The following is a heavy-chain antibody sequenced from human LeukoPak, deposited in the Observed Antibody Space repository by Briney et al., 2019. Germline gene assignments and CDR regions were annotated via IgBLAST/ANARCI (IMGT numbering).Heavy chain of an antibody. CDR3: ARDRGYCTNGVCYFDY. D-gene: IGHD2-8*01. CDR2: VFYSGST. V-gene: IGHV4-59*01. CDR1: GGSISSYY. J-gene: IGHJ4*02. Sequence: PSETLSLTCTVSGGSISSYYWSWIRQPPGKGLEWIGYVFYSGSTNYNPSLQSRVTISVDPSKNQFSLKLNSVTAADTAVYYCARDRGYCTNGVCYFDYWGQGTLVTVSS.